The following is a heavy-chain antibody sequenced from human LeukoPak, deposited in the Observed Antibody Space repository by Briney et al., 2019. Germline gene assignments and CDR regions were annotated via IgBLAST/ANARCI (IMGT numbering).Heavy chain of an antibody. J-gene: IGHJ3*02. D-gene: IGHD2/OR15-2a*01. CDR1: GLTFSIYG. Sequence: GRSLRPSCAASGLTFSIYGTSCVRQAPGKRLLCVSSISGSGGSTYYADSVRGRFTISRDNSKNTLYLQMNSLRAEDTAVYYCARDRFSIDAFDIWGQGTMVTVSS. V-gene: IGHV3-23*01. CDR3: ARDRFSIDAFDI. CDR2: ISGSGGST.